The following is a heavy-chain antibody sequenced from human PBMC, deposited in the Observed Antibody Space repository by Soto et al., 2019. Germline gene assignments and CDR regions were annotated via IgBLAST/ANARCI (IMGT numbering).Heavy chain of an antibody. CDR1: GYAFTTYG. D-gene: IGHD4-17*01. CDR2: ISAHNGKT. CDR3: ARGTYGDY. Sequence: QVHLVQSGTEVKKPGASVKVSCQGSGYAFTTYGITWVRQAPGQGLEWMGWISAHNGKTNYAHKLQGRVTVTRDTSTSTASMEMRSLRYADTDVYSCARGTYGDYWGQGALVPVSS. V-gene: IGHV1-18*01. J-gene: IGHJ4*02.